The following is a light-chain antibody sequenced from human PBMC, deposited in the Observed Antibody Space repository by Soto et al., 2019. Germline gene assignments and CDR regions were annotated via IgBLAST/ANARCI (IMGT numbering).Light chain of an antibody. CDR1: RSISDW. CDR2: DAS. Sequence: DIQMTQSPSSLSPSVGDRVTITCRASRSISDWLAWYQQKPGKAPELLIFDASNLKSGVSSRFSGSRSGTEFTLTISRLQPDDVATYYCLQYSSHSWTFGQGTKVEIK. V-gene: IGKV1-5*01. J-gene: IGKJ1*01. CDR3: LQYSSHSWT.